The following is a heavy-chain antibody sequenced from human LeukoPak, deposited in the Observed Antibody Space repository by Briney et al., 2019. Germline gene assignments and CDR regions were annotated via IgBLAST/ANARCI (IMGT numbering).Heavy chain of an antibody. CDR2: ISAYNGNI. CDR3: AREKQDYYYYYMDV. CDR1: GYTFTSYG. V-gene: IGHV1-18*01. J-gene: IGHJ6*03. Sequence: GASVKVSCKASGYTFTSYGISWVRQAPGQGLEWMGWISAYNGNINYAQNLQSRVTMSTDTSTRTAYMELMRVRSDDTAVYYCAREKQDYYYYYMDVWDKGTTFTVSS.